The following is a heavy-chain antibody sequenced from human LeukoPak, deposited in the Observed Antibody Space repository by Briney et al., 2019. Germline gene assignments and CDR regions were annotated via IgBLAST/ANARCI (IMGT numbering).Heavy chain of an antibody. D-gene: IGHD3-3*01. CDR1: GYTFTNYG. V-gene: IGHV1-18*01. CDR3: ARGRPTGAKGTYDLQHY. CDR2: ISVYNGNT. J-gene: IGHJ4*02. Sequence: GASVKVSCKASGYTFTNYGISWVRQAPGQGLEWMGWISVYNGNTNYAEKLQGRVTMTADTTTSTAYMELRSLRSDDTAVYYCARGRPTGAKGTYDLQHYWGQGTLVTVSS.